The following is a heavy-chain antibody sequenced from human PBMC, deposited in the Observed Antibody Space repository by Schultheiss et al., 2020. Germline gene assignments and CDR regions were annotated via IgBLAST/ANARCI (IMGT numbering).Heavy chain of an antibody. CDR1: GGSISSYY. Sequence: SETLSLTCTVSGGSISSYYWSWIRQPPGKGLEWIGYIYYSGSTNYNPSLKSRVTISVDTSKNQFSLKLSSVTAADTAVYYCAREGYSYGLYYYYGMDVWGKGTTGTGSA. CDR3: AREGYSYGLYYYYGMDV. CDR2: IYYSGST. V-gene: IGHV4-59*01. D-gene: IGHD5-18*01. J-gene: IGHJ6*04.